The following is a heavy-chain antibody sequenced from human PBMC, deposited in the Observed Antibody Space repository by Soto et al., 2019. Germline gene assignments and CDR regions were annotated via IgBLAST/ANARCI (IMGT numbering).Heavy chain of an antibody. Sequence: PSETLSLTCTVSGGSISSSSYYWGWIRQPPGKGLEWIGSIYYSGSTYYNPSLKSRVTISVDTSKNQFSLKLSSVTAADTAVYYCASPMEWLRPIDYWGQATLVTVSS. CDR1: GGSISSSSYY. V-gene: IGHV4-39*01. J-gene: IGHJ4*02. D-gene: IGHD5-12*01. CDR2: IYYSGST. CDR3: ASPMEWLRPIDY.